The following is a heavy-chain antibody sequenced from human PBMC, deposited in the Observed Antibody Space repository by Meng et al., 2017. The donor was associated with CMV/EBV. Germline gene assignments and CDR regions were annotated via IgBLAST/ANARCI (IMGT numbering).Heavy chain of an antibody. CDR3: ARARVPAAIGAINWFDP. V-gene: IGHV3-53*01. CDR1: GFTVSSNY. CDR2: IYSCGST. Sequence: GGSLRLSCAASGFTVSSNYMSWVRQAPGRGLEWVSVIYSCGSTYYADSVKGRFTISRDNAKNSLYLQVNSLRAEDTAVYYCARARVPAAIGAINWFDPWGQGTLVTVSS. J-gene: IGHJ5*02. D-gene: IGHD2-2*01.